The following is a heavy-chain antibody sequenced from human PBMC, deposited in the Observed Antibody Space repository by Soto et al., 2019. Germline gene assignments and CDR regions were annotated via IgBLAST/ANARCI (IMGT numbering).Heavy chain of an antibody. CDR2: INGRGRT. Sequence: SDTRSLTCAVYGGSFSGYCWTWIRQHPGKGLEWIREINGRGRTNYIPSLKSPVTISGDTSKNQFSLKLSSVTAADTAVYYCARRGSWSNRWGANYIWFDGWGKGNMVSVSS. CDR1: GGSFSGYC. D-gene: IGHD1-26*01. CDR3: ARRGSWSNRWGANYIWFDG. V-gene: IGHV4-34*01. J-gene: IGHJ6*04.